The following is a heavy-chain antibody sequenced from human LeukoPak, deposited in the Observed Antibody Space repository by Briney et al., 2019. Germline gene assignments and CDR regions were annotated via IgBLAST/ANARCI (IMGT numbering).Heavy chain of an antibody. CDR2: ISGSGGST. CDR1: GFTFSSYA. D-gene: IGHD2-21*02. V-gene: IGHV3-23*01. Sequence: GGSLRLSCAASGFTFSSYAMSWVRQAPGKGLEWASAISGSGGSTYYADSVKGRFTISRDNSKNTLYLQMNSLRAEDTAVYYCAKVSWICGGDCLGNDYWGQGTLVTVSS. CDR3: AKVSWICGGDCLGNDY. J-gene: IGHJ4*02.